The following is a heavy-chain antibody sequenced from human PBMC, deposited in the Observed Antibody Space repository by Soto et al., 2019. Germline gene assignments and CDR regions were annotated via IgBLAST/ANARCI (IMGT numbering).Heavy chain of an antibody. CDR3: ARGPYGSGSYYDWFDP. Sequence: QVQLVQSGAEVKKPGSSVKVSCKASGGTFSSYTISWVRQAPGQGLEWMGRIIPILGIANYAQKFQGRVTITADKSTSTADMELSSLRSEDTAVYYCARGPYGSGSYYDWFDPWGQGTLVTVSS. CDR1: GGTFSSYT. D-gene: IGHD3-10*01. V-gene: IGHV1-69*02. CDR2: IIPILGIA. J-gene: IGHJ5*02.